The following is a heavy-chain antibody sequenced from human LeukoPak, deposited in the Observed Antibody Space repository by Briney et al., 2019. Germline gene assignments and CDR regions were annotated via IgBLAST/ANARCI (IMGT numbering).Heavy chain of an antibody. D-gene: IGHD2-15*01. J-gene: IGHJ5*02. CDR1: GYTFTGYY. CDR2: INPNSGGT. Sequence: ASVTVSCKASGYTFTGYYMHWVRQAPGQGLEWMGWINPNSGGTNYAQKFQGRVTMTRDTSISTAYMELSRLKSDDTAVYYCATTPSFGGIFDPCGPATLVTVSS. CDR3: ATTPSFGGIFDP. V-gene: IGHV1-2*02.